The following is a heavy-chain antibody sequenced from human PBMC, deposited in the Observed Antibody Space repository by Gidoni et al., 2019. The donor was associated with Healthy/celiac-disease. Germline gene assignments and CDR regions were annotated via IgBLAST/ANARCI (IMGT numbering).Heavy chain of an antibody. J-gene: IGHJ4*02. D-gene: IGHD1-26*01. Sequence: QVQLQQWGAGLLKPSETLSLTCAVYGGSFSGYYWSWIRQPPGKGLEWIGEINHSGSTNYNPSLKSRVTISVDTSKNQFSLKLSSVTAADTAVYYCARGRGATTEDFDYWGQGTLVTVSS. CDR3: ARGRGATTEDFDY. CDR2: INHSGST. CDR1: GGSFSGYY. V-gene: IGHV4-34*01.